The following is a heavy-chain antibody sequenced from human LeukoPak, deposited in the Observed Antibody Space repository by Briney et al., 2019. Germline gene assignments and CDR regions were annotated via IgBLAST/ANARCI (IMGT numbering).Heavy chain of an antibody. D-gene: IGHD6-19*01. V-gene: IGHV4-61*01. Sequence: SETLSRTCTVYGVAVSSGSYYWSWIRQPPGKGLEWIGYTYDSGSTNYNPCPKTRVPITVDTSKNQFSLKLSSVTAADTAVYYCASSEGQWLTDAESSIDYWGQGTLVTVSS. CDR3: ASSEGQWLTDAESSIDY. CDR1: GVAVSSGSYY. CDR2: TYDSGST. J-gene: IGHJ4*02.